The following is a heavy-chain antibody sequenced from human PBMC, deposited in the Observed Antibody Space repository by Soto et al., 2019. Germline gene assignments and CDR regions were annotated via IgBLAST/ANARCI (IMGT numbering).Heavy chain of an antibody. CDR1: GYTFTSSY. CDR2: INPNGGST. CDR3: ARSLMEGDY. J-gene: IGHJ4*02. V-gene: IGHV1-46*03. Sequence: QVQLVQSGAEVKRPGASVKLSCKASGYTFTSSYIHWVRQAPGQGLEWMAIINPNGGSTNYAQKFQGRVTMTRDTSTNTVYMELSSLTSEDTAVYYCARSLMEGDYWGQGTLVTVSS. D-gene: IGHD1-1*01.